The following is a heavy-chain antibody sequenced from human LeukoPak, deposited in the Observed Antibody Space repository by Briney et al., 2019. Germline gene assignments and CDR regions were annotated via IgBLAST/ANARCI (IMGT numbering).Heavy chain of an antibody. Sequence: PSDTLSLTCAVDGGSVSGYHWTWIRQPPGKGLEYIGEINDSGSSIYNPSLKNRVTISVDTSKKQISVNLTSVTVADPGVYYCARGPHQQWPPMQYWGQGSLVTVSS. CDR3: ARGPHQQWPPMQY. V-gene: IGHV4-34*01. J-gene: IGHJ4*02. CDR1: GGSVSGYH. CDR2: INDSGSS. D-gene: IGHD6-19*01.